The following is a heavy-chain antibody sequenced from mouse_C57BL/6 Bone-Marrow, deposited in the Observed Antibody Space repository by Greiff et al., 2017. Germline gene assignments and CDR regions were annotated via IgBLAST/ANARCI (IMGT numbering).Heavy chain of an antibody. CDR2: IYPSDSET. CDR3: ARGDYYGSSAFDY. Sequence: VQLQQPGAELVRPGSSVKLSCKASGYTFTSYWMDWVKQRPGQGLEWIGNIYPSDSETHYNQKFKDKATLTVDKSSSTAYMQLSRLTSEDSAVYYCARGDYYGSSAFDYWGQGTTLTVSS. J-gene: IGHJ2*01. D-gene: IGHD1-1*01. V-gene: IGHV1-61*01. CDR1: GYTFTSYW.